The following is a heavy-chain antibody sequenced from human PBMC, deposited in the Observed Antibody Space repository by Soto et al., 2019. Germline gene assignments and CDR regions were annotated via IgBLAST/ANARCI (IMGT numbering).Heavy chain of an antibody. Sequence: QVQLQESGPGLVKPSETLSLSCTVSGGSISSYYWSWFRQSPGKRMEWIGYVHHSWGSSYNPSLRSRVAISLDTSKSQFSLMVPSVTATDAAVYYCARQGFGPLHGLVDVWGQGTTVTVSS. CDR1: GGSISSYY. J-gene: IGHJ6*02. D-gene: IGHD3-10*01. V-gene: IGHV4-59*08. CDR3: ARQGFGPLHGLVDV. CDR2: VHHSWGS.